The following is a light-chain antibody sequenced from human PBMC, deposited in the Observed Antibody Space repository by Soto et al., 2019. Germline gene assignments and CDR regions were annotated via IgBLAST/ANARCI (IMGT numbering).Light chain of an antibody. J-gene: IGKJ1*01. V-gene: IGKV1-39*01. CDR1: QSISSY. CDR2: AAS. Sequence: DIQMTQSPSSLSASGGDRVTITCLASQSISSYLNWYQHKPGKAPKLLIYAASSLQTGVPSRFSGSRSGTDFALTISSLQRDDFATYYCQQTDSFPRTFGQGTKVDIK. CDR3: QQTDSFPRT.